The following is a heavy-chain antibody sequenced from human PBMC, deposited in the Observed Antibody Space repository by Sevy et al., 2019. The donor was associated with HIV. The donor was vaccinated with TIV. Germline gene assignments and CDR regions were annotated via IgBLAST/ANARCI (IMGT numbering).Heavy chain of an antibody. CDR2: MSSSSSYI. J-gene: IGHJ4*02. CDR1: GFTFSSYS. CDR3: VRGGLRFGELEPLDY. V-gene: IGHV3-21*06. Sequence: GGSLRLSCAASGFTFSSYSMNWVRQAPGKGLEWVSSMSSSSSYIYYEDSVKGKFTNSRDKAQNSLYLQMSSLGAEDTAVYHCVRGGLRFGELEPLDYWGLGTLVTVSS. D-gene: IGHD3-10*01.